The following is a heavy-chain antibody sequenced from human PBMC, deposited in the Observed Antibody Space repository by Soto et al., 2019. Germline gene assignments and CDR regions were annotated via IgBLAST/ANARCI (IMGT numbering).Heavy chain of an antibody. CDR3: AKSFSSSWINGLDD. Sequence: GGSLRLSCAASGFTFSSYAMSWVRQAPGKGLEWVSAISGSGGSTYYADSVKGRFTISRDNSKNTLYLQMNSLRAEDTAVYYRAKSFSSSWINGLDDWGQGTLVTVSS. CDR2: ISGSGGST. CDR1: GFTFSSYA. J-gene: IGHJ4*02. V-gene: IGHV3-23*01. D-gene: IGHD6-13*01.